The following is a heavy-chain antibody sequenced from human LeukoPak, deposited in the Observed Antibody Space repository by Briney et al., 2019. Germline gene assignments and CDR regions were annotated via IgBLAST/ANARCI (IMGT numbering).Heavy chain of an antibody. J-gene: IGHJ4*02. D-gene: IGHD3-10*01. CDR2: IYPADSDT. Sequence: GESLKISCKGSGYRFTSYWIGWVRQKPGKGLEWMGIIYPADSDTRYSPSFQGQVTISADKSTTTAYLQWSSLKASDTAIYYCAKRGGSRSFYSLDHWGQGTPVTVSS. V-gene: IGHV5-51*01. CDR3: AKRGGSRSFYSLDH. CDR1: GYRFTSYW.